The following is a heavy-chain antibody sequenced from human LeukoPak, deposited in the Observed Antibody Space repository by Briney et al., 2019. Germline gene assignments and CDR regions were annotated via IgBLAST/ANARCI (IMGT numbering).Heavy chain of an antibody. CDR1: GFSLSTSGVG. J-gene: IGHJ3*02. CDR2: IYWDDDK. V-gene: IGHV2-5*02. Sequence: ESGPTLVKPTQTLTLTCTFSGFSLSTSGVGVGWIRQPPGKALEWPALIYWDDDKRYSPSLKSRLTITKDTSKNQVVLTMTNMDPVDTATYYCAHRLGISSGWYFGGGVDASDIWGQGTMVTVSS. D-gene: IGHD6-19*01. CDR3: AHRLGISSGWYFGGGVDASDI.